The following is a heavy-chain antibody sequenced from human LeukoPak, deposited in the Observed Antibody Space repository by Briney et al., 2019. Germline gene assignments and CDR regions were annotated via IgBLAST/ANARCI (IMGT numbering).Heavy chain of an antibody. CDR1: GFTFSDYY. J-gene: IGHJ6*02. Sequence: PGRSLRLSCAASGFTFSDYYMSWIRQAPGKGLEWVSYISSSGSTIYYADSVKGRFTISRDNAKNSLYLQMNSLRAEDTAVYYCARKDYYDSSGQHYGMDVWGQGTTVTVSS. D-gene: IGHD3-22*01. V-gene: IGHV3-11*01. CDR3: ARKDYYDSSGQHYGMDV. CDR2: ISSSGSTI.